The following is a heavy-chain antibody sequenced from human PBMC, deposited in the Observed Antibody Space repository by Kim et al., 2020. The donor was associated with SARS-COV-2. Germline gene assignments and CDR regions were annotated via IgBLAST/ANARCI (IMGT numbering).Heavy chain of an antibody. D-gene: IGHD3-3*01. CDR1: GGSFSGYY. CDR3: SRVGRFLEWLLSNHYYYYMDV. Sequence: SETLSLTCAVYGGSFSGYYWSWIRQPPGKGLEWIGEINHSGSTNYNASLKSRVTISVDTSKNQFSLKPSSVTAADTAVHYCSRVGRFLEWLLSNHYYYYMDVWGKGTTVTVSS. J-gene: IGHJ6*03. CDR2: INHSGST. V-gene: IGHV4-34*01.